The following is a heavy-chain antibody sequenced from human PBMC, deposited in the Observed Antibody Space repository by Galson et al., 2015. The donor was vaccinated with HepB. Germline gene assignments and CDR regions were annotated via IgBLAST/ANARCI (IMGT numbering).Heavy chain of an antibody. CDR1: GDSVSSNSAA. CDR3: ARDGSYSSGWSPFDY. V-gene: IGHV6-1*01. J-gene: IGHJ4*02. CDR2: TYYRSKWCN. D-gene: IGHD6-19*01. Sequence: CAISGDSVSSNSAAWNWIRQSPSRGLEWLGRTYYRSKWCNDYAVSVKSRITINPGTSKNQFSLQLNSVTPEDTAVYYCARDGSYSSGWSPFDYWGQGTLVTVSS.